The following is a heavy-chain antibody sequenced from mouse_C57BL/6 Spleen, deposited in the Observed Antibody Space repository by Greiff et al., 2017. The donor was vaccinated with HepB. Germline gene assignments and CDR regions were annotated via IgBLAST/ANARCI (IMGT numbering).Heavy chain of an antibody. Sequence: VQLQQSGPELVKPGASVKISCKASGYSFTGYYMNWVKQSPEKSLEWIGEINPSTGGTTYNQKFKAKATLTVDKSSSTAYMQLKSLTSEDSAVYYCATHYYGSSYYAMDYWGQGTSVTVSS. V-gene: IGHV1-42*01. CDR3: ATHYYGSSYYAMDY. CDR2: INPSTGGT. D-gene: IGHD1-1*01. J-gene: IGHJ4*01. CDR1: GYSFTGYY.